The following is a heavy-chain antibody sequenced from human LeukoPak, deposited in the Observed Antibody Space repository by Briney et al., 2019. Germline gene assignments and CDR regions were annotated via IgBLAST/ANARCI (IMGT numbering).Heavy chain of an antibody. CDR1: GVSISSSY. Sequence: SATLSLTCTVSGVSISSSYWSWIRQPPGKGMEWIRYIHYDGTTNYTPTLKSRLTLSVDTSKNQLSLKLSSVTAADTALYYCVRGYYDSSGYSNPFDVWGQGTMVTVSS. J-gene: IGHJ3*01. CDR2: IHYDGTT. CDR3: VRGYYDSSGYSNPFDV. V-gene: IGHV4-59*01. D-gene: IGHD3-22*01.